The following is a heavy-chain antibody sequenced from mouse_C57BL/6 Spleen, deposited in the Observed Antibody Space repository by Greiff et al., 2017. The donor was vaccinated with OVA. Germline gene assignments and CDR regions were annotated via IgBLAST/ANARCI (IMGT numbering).Heavy chain of an antibody. J-gene: IGHJ2*01. CDR3: ARSYYSNYAGFDY. D-gene: IGHD2-5*01. CDR1: GYTFTSYW. Sequence: QVQLQQSGAELVRPGSSVKLSCKASGYTFTSYWMHWVKQRPIQGLEWIGNIDPSDSETHYNQKFKDKATLTVDKSSSTAYMQLSSLTSEDSAVYYCARSYYSNYAGFDYWGQGTTLTVSS. CDR2: IDPSDSET. V-gene: IGHV1-52*01.